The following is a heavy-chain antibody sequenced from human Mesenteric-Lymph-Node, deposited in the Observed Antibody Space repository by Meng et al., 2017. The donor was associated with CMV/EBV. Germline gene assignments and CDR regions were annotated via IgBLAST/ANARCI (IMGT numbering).Heavy chain of an antibody. Sequence: GESLKISCAASGFTFSSYGMHWVRQAPGKGLEWVALISYDGTNEFYTDSVKGRFTISRDNSRNTLYLQMNSLRPDDTAVYFCARPKGLQNYYYYGMDVWGQGTTVTVSS. CDR3: ARPKGLQNYYYYGMDV. D-gene: IGHD4-11*01. CDR2: ISYDGTNE. J-gene: IGHJ6*02. CDR1: GFTFSSYG. V-gene: IGHV3-30*19.